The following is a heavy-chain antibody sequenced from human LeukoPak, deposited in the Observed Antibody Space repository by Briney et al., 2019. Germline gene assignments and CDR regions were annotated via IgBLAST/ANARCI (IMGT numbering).Heavy chain of an antibody. D-gene: IGHD2-2*01. CDR3: AKDWDQLLYYFDY. CDR1: GFTFTTYW. V-gene: IGHV3-23*01. J-gene: IGHJ4*02. Sequence: GGSLRLSCAASGFTFTTYWMGWVRQAPGKGLEWVSAISGSGSTTYYADPVKGRFTISRDNSKNTLYLQMNGLRAEDTAVYYCAKDWDQLLYYFDYWGQGTLVTVSS. CDR2: ISGSGSTT.